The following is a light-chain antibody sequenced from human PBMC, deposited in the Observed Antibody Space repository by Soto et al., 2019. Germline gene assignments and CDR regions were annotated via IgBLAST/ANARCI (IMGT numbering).Light chain of an antibody. CDR2: HVR. CDR1: SSDVGAHDY. Sequence: QSALTQPRSVSGSPGQSVTISCTGTSSDVGAHDYVSWYQQHPGKAPKLLIYHVRNLPSGVPDRFSGSKSGNTASLTISGLQDEDDAYYYCCTDAGSYKVFGIGTKVTVL. J-gene: IGLJ1*01. V-gene: IGLV2-11*01. CDR3: CTDAGSYKV.